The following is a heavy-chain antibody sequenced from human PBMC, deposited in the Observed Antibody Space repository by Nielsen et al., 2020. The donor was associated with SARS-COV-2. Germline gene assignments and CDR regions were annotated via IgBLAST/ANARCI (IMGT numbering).Heavy chain of an antibody. CDR3: ARATDTRVDYVWGSYRFYYFDY. J-gene: IGHJ4*02. V-gene: IGHV4-59*01. D-gene: IGHD3-16*02. Sequence: SETLSLTCTVSGGSISSYYWSWIRQPPGKGLEWIGYIYYSGSTNYNPSLKSRVTISVDTSKNQFSLKLSSVTAADTAVYYCARATDTRVDYVWGSYRFYYFDYWGQGTLVTVSS. CDR1: GGSISSYY. CDR2: IYYSGST.